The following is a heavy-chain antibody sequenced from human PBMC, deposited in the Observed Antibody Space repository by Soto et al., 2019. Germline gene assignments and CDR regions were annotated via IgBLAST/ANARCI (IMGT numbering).Heavy chain of an antibody. Sequence: QVQLVQSGAEVKKPGSSVKVSCKASGGTFSSYAISWVRQAPGQGLEWMGGIIPIFGTANYGHKFQGRITITADEYTSTAYMELSSLRSEDTAVYYCARDLLHYDSSGYWGWFDPWGQGTLVTVSS. CDR1: GGTFSSYA. J-gene: IGHJ5*02. CDR2: IIPIFGTA. V-gene: IGHV1-69*01. CDR3: ARDLLHYDSSGYWGWFDP. D-gene: IGHD3-22*01.